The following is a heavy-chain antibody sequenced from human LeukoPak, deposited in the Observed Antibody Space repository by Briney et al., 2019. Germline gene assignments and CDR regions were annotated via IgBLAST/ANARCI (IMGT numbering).Heavy chain of an antibody. Sequence: GGSLRLSCAASGFTFSSYAMSWVRQAPGKGLEWVSAISGSGGSTYYADSVKGRFIISRDNSKNTLYLQMNSLRAEDTAVYYCARGSSGYPEPYYYYGMDVWGQGTTVTVSS. V-gene: IGHV3-23*01. CDR2: ISGSGGST. D-gene: IGHD3-22*01. CDR3: ARGSSGYPEPYYYYGMDV. J-gene: IGHJ6*02. CDR1: GFTFSSYA.